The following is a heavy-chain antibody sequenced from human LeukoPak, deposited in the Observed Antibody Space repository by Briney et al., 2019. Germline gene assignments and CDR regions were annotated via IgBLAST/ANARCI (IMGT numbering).Heavy chain of an antibody. CDR3: ARDHYYDSSGPV. D-gene: IGHD3-22*01. CDR1: GFTFSSYS. V-gene: IGHV3-48*04. J-gene: IGHJ6*02. CDR2: ISSSSSTI. Sequence: GGSLRLSCAASGFTFSSYSMNWVRQAPGKGLEWVSYISSSSSTIYYTDSVKGRFTISRDNAKNSLYLQMNSLRAEDTAVYYCARDHYYDSSGPVWGQGTTVTVSS.